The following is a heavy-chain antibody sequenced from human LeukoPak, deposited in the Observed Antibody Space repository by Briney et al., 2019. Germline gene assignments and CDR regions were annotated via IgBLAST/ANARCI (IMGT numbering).Heavy chain of an antibody. CDR1: GFTFSSYY. D-gene: IGHD2-15*01. V-gene: IGHV3-7*01. Sequence: GGSLRLSCAASGFTFSSYYMTWVRQAPGKGLEWVANVKPDGSENYYVDSVKGRFTISIDNAKNSLYLQMNGLRAEDTAVYYCARGRYCSGAGCWFDYWGQGTLVTVSS. CDR3: ARGRYCSGAGCWFDY. J-gene: IGHJ4*02. CDR2: VKPDGSEN.